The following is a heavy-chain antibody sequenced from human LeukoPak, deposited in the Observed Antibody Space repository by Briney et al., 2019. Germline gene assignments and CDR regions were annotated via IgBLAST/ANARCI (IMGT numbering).Heavy chain of an antibody. Sequence: PSETLSLTCSVSGYSISSGYYWGWIRQPPGKGLEWIGSIYHSGSTYYNPSLKSRVTISVDTSNNQFSLKLTSVSAAGTAGYYCAREAFSGGYYDDYWGQGTLVTVSS. D-gene: IGHD3-22*01. CDR2: IYHSGST. CDR3: AREAFSGGYYDDY. J-gene: IGHJ4*02. V-gene: IGHV4-38-2*02. CDR1: GYSISSGYY.